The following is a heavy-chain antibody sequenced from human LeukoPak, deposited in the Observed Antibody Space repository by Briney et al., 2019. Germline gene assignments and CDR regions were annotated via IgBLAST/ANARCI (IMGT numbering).Heavy chain of an antibody. V-gene: IGHV1-2*02. Sequence: EASMKVSCKASGYSFTGYYIHWVRQAPGQGLEWMGWINPDGDVTKSAQKFQGRVTMTTDKSINTVFMELSGLTSDDTALYYCVRGPNHYYYMDFWGKGTTVSVSS. CDR1: GYSFTGYY. CDR3: VRGPNHYYYMDF. D-gene: IGHD2-8*01. J-gene: IGHJ6*03. CDR2: INPDGDVT.